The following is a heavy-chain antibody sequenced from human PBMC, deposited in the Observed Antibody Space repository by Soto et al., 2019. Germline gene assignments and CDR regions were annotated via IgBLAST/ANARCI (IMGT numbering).Heavy chain of an antibody. J-gene: IGHJ4*02. V-gene: IGHV4-61*01. CDR1: GGSVGSGSYY. CDR3: VRGASLFDY. D-gene: IGHD3-16*01. CDR2: IYYSGST. Sequence: QVQLQESGPGLVKPSETLSLTCTVSGGSVGSGSYYWSWIRQPPGKGLEWIGYIYYSGSTNYNPSLKSLVTISIDTSKNQFSLKLSSVTAADTAVYYCVRGASLFDYWGQGTLVTVSS.